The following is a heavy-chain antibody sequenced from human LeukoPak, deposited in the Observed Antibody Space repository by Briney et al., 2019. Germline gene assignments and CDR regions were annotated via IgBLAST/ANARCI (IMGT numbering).Heavy chain of an antibody. V-gene: IGHV4-34*01. CDR2: INHSGST. CDR1: GGSFSGYY. J-gene: IGHJ4*02. CDR3: ARERHGHPFDS. Sequence: PSETLSLTCAVYGGSFSGYYWSWIRQPPGKGLEWIGEINHSGSTNYNPSLKSRVTISVDTSKNQFSLNLSSVTAADTAVYYCARERHGHPFDSWGQGTLVTVSS.